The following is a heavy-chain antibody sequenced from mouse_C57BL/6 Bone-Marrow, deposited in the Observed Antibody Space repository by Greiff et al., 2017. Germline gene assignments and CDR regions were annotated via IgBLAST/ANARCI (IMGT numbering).Heavy chain of an antibody. CDR3: ARTYYYGSSYGFAY. J-gene: IGHJ3*01. CDR1: GFSLTSYA. D-gene: IGHD1-1*01. Sequence: VMLVESGPGLVAPSQSLSITCTVSGFSLTSYAISWVRQPPGKGLEWLGVIWTGGGTNYNSALKSRLSISKDNSKSQVFLKMNSLQTDDTARYYCARTYYYGSSYGFAYWGQGTLVTVSA. V-gene: IGHV2-9-1*01. CDR2: IWTGGGT.